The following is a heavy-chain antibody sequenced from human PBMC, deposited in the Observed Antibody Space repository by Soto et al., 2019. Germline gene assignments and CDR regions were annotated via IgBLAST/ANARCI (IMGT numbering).Heavy chain of an antibody. CDR3: ATARTGENIAARPPGTDY. J-gene: IGHJ4*02. CDR2: ISGSGGST. Sequence: GGSLRLSCAASGFTFSSYAMSWVRQAPGKGLEWVSAISGSGGSTYYADSVKGRFTISRDNSKNTLYLQMNSLRAEDTAVYYCATARTGENIAARPPGTDYWGQGTLVTVSS. CDR1: GFTFSSYA. V-gene: IGHV3-23*01. D-gene: IGHD6-6*01.